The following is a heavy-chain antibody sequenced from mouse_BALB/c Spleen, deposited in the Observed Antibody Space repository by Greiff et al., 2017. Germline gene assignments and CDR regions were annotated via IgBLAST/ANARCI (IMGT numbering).Heavy chain of an antibody. Sequence: EVQLVESGPGLVKPSQSLSLTCTVTGYSITSDYAWNWIRQFPGNKLEWMGYISYSGSTSYNPSLKSRISITRDTSKNQFFLQLNSVTTEDTATYYCARWAYYFDYWGQGTTLTVSS. CDR3: ARWAYYFDY. CDR2: ISYSGST. V-gene: IGHV3-2*02. CDR1: GYSITSDYA. J-gene: IGHJ2*01.